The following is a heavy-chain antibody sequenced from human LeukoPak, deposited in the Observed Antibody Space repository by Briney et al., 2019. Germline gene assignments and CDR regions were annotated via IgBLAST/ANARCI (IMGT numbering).Heavy chain of an antibody. D-gene: IGHD5-24*01. CDR1: GYSISSGYY. Sequence: SETLSLTCTVPGYSISSGYYWGWIRQPPGKGLEWIGYIYYSGSTNYNPSPKSRVTISVDTSKNQFSLKLSSVTAADTAVYYCARDRDGYNFRRWFDPWGQGTLVTVSS. CDR2: IYYSGST. V-gene: IGHV4-61*01. J-gene: IGHJ5*02. CDR3: ARDRDGYNFRRWFDP.